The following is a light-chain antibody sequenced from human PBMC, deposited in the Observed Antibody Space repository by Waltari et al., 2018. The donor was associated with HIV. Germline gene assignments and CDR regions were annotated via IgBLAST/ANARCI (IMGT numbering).Light chain of an antibody. CDR2: GAS. CDR1: QSVSSRS. Sequence: EIVLTQSPGTLSLSPGERATLSCRASQSVSSRSLAWYQQRPGQAPRLLISGASSRATGIPDRCSGSGSGTDFSLTISRLEPEDFAGYYCQQYATSPRTFGQGTKVEIK. V-gene: IGKV3-20*01. J-gene: IGKJ1*01. CDR3: QQYATSPRT.